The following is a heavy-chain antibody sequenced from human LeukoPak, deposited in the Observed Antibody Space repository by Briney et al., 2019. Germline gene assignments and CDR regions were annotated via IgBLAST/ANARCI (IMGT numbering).Heavy chain of an antibody. CDR3: ARGALGAAGRLDY. Sequence: QPGGSLRLSCAASGFTVSSNYMSWARQAPGKGLEWVSVIYSGGTTYYADSVKGRFTISRDNSKNTLYLQLNSLRVEDTAVYYCARGALGAAGRLDYWGQGTLVTVSS. CDR1: GFTVSSNY. V-gene: IGHV3-66*01. D-gene: IGHD6-13*01. CDR2: IYSGGTT. J-gene: IGHJ4*02.